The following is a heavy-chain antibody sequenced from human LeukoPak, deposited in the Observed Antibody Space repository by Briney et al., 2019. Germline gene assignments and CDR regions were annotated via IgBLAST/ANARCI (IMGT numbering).Heavy chain of an antibody. Sequence: PSETLSLTCTVSGGSVSSYYWSWIRQPPGKGLEWIGSISYGGSTYSKPSLESRVTMSVDTSNNQFSLELSSVTAADTAVYYCARLRYSSSWYVYWGQGTLVTVSS. CDR2: ISYGGST. CDR1: GGSVSSYY. V-gene: IGHV4-59*04. CDR3: ARLRYSSSWYVY. D-gene: IGHD6-13*01. J-gene: IGHJ4*02.